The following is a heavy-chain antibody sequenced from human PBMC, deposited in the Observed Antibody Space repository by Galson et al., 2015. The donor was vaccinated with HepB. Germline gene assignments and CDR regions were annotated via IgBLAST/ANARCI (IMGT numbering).Heavy chain of an antibody. J-gene: IGHJ6*02. CDR2: IKKDGSEK. CDR3: AREGGYYYDTDGMDV. CDR1: GFTFSSYW. D-gene: IGHD3-22*01. V-gene: IGHV3-7*03. Sequence: SLRLSCAASGFTFSSYWMSWVRQAPGKGLEWVANIKKDGSEKYYVDSVKGRFTISRDNAKNSLYLQMNSLRAEDTAVYYCAREGGYYYDTDGMDVWGQGTTVTVSS.